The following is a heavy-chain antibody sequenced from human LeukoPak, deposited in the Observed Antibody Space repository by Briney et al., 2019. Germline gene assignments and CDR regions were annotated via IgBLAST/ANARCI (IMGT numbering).Heavy chain of an antibody. CDR2: ISWNSGSI. J-gene: IGHJ4*02. CDR3: AKGLGGARSYFDY. D-gene: IGHD1-26*01. V-gene: IGHV3-9*01. Sequence: GGSLRLSCAASGFTFDDYAMHWVRQPPGKGLEWVSGISWNSGSIGYADSVKGRFTISRDNAKNSLYLQMNSLRAEDTALYYCAKGLGGARSYFDYWGQGTLVTVSS. CDR1: GFTFDDYA.